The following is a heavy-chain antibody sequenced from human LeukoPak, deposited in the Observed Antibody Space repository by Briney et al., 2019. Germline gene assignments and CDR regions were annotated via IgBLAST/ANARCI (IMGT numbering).Heavy chain of an antibody. CDR1: GGSISSSNW. V-gene: IGHV4-4*02. D-gene: IGHD4-17*01. CDR2: IYHSGST. CDR3: ARDRHTTVTTYYFDY. Sequence: PSETLSLTCAVSGGSISSSNWWSWVRQPPGKGLEWIGEIYHSGSTNYNPSLKSRVTISVDKSKNQFSLKLSSVTAADTAVYYCARDRHTTVTTYYFDYWGQGTLVTVSS. J-gene: IGHJ4*02.